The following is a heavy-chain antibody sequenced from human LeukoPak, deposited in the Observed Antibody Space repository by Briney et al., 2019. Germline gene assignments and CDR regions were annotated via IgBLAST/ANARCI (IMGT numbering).Heavy chain of an antibody. Sequence: SETLSLTCTISGGSISSYYWSWIRQPPGKGLEWIGEINHSGSTNYNPSPKSRVTISVDTSKNQFSLKLSSVTAADTAVYYCASRDRNFDYWGQGTLVTVSS. CDR2: INHSGST. J-gene: IGHJ4*02. D-gene: IGHD2-21*01. CDR3: ASRDRNFDY. CDR1: GGSISSYY. V-gene: IGHV4-34*01.